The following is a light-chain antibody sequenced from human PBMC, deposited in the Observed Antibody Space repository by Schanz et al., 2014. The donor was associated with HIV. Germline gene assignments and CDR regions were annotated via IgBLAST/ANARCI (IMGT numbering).Light chain of an antibody. CDR3: QQYSTYPYT. CDR1: QSIDNW. J-gene: IGKJ2*01. CDR2: KSS. V-gene: IGKV1-5*03. Sequence: DIQMTQSPSTLSASVGARVTMTCRASQSIDNWLAWYQQKPGKAPKLLIYKSSNLESGVPSRFSGSRSGTEFTLTINNLQPDDFATYYCQQYSTYPYTFGQGTKLDIQ.